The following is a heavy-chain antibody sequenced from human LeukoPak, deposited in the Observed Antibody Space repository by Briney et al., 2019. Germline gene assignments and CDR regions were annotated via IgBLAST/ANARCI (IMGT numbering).Heavy chain of an antibody. J-gene: IGHJ5*02. D-gene: IGHD3-16*01. Sequence: SETLSLTCAVYGGSFSGYYWSWIRQPPGKGLEWIGEINHSGSTNYNPSLKSRVTISVDPSKNQFSLKLSSVTAADTAVYYCARRGLVWFDPWGQGTLVTVSS. V-gene: IGHV4-34*01. CDR2: INHSGST. CDR3: ARRGLVWFDP. CDR1: GGSFSGYY.